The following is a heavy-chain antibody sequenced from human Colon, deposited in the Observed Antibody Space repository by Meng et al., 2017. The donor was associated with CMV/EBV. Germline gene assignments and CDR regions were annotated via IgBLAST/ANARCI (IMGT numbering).Heavy chain of an antibody. J-gene: IGHJ4*02. V-gene: IGHV4-34*01. Sequence: QVQLQQWGAGLLKPAENLSLTCAVYGGSFSGYYWSWIRQPPGKGLEWIGEINHSGSTNYNPSLKSRVTISVDTSKNQFSLKLSSVTAADTAVYYCASPYYYDSSGYNNWGQGTLVTVFS. CDR1: GGSFSGYY. CDR3: ASPYYYDSSGYNN. D-gene: IGHD3-22*01. CDR2: INHSGST.